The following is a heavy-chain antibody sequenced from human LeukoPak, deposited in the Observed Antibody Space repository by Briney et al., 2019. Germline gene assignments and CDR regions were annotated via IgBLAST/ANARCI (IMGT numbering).Heavy chain of an antibody. CDR3: ARDGLGDILTGYYRGRYDY. CDR2: ISPNSGGT. Sequence: ASVKVSCKASGYTFTGYYMHWVRQAPGQGLEWMGWISPNSGGTNYAQKLQGRVTMTTDTSTSTAYMELRSLRSDDTAVYYCARDGLGDILTGYYRGRYDYWGQGTLVTVSS. D-gene: IGHD3-9*01. CDR1: GYTFTGYY. J-gene: IGHJ4*02. V-gene: IGHV1-2*02.